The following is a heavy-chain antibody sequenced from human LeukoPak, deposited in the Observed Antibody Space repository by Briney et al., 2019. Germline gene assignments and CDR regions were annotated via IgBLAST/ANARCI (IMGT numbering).Heavy chain of an antibody. CDR2: INHSGST. J-gene: IGHJ3*02. CDR1: GGSFSGYY. D-gene: IGHD3-3*01. Sequence: SETLSLTCAVYGGSFSGYYWSRIRQPPGKRLEWIGEINHSGSTNYNPSLKSRVTISVDTSKNRFSLKLSSVTAADTAVYYCARGRVDYDFWSVKVAFDIWGQGTMVTVSS. CDR3: ARGRVDYDFWSVKVAFDI. V-gene: IGHV4-34*01.